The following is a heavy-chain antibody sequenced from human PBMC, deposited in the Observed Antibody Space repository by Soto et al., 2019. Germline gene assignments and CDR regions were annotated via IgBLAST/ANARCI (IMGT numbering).Heavy chain of an antibody. D-gene: IGHD1-1*01. CDR1: GGSFSGYY. Sequence: QVQLQQWGAGLLKPSETLSLTCAVYGGSFSGYYWTWIRQSPGTGLEWIGEINHSGSTNYNPSLKRRVTISVDTAKNQFSLKLTSVTAADTAVYYCARDKITGLFDYWGQGTLGTVSS. J-gene: IGHJ4*02. CDR3: ARDKITGLFDY. CDR2: INHSGST. V-gene: IGHV4-34*01.